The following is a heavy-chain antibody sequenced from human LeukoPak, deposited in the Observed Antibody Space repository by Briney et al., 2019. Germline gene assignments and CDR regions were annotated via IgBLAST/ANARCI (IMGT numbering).Heavy chain of an antibody. CDR3: ARGSGEPRSYYYYYMDV. CDR1: GGSISSYY. CDR2: INHSGST. D-gene: IGHD3-10*01. V-gene: IGHV4-34*01. Sequence: SETLSLTCTVSGGSISSYYWSWIRQPPGKGLEWIGEINHSGSTNYNPSLKSRVTISVDTSKNQFSLKLSSVTAADTAVYYCARGSGEPRSYYYYYMDVWGKGTTVTISS. J-gene: IGHJ6*03.